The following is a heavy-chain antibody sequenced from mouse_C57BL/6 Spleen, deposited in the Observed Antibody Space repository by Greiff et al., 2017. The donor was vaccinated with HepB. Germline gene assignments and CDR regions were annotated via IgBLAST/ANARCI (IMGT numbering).Heavy chain of an antibody. CDR3: AGDYYGTSWFAY. CDR2: INPNNGGT. D-gene: IGHD1-1*01. Sequence: VQLQQSGPELVKPGASVKMSCKASGYTFTDYNMHWVKQSHGKSLEWIGYINPNNGGTSYNQKFKGKATLTVNKSSSTAYMELRSLTSEDSAVYYCAGDYYGTSWFAYWGQGTLVTVSA. CDR1: GYTFTDYN. V-gene: IGHV1-22*01. J-gene: IGHJ3*01.